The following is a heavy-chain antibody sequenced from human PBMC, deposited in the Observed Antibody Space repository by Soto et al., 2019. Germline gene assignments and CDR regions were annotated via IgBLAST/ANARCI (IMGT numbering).Heavy chain of an antibody. V-gene: IGHV1-24*01. CDR1: GYTLTELS. D-gene: IGHD2-15*01. J-gene: IGHJ4*02. CDR2: FDPEDGET. CDR3: ARYGSGECNRGSCYSPFDY. Sequence: GASVKVSCKVSGYTLTELSMHWVRQAPGKGLEWMGGFDPEDGETIYAQKFQGRVTMTEDTSTDTAYMELSSLRSEDTAVYYCARYGSGECNRGSCYSPFDYWGQGTLVTVSS.